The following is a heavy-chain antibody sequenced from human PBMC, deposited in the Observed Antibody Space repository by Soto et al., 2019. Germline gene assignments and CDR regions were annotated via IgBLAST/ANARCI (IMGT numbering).Heavy chain of an antibody. V-gene: IGHV4-4*02. D-gene: IGHD6-13*01. Sequence: QVQLQESGPGLVRPSATLSLTCAVSGDSISRNYWWSWVRQPPGKGLEWIGEVYHSGRPNYNSSLKSRVTISVDKSNNQFSLKLSSVTAADTATYYCARAAIVAGSYCIDYWGQGTLVIVSS. J-gene: IGHJ4*02. CDR1: GDSISRNYW. CDR2: VYHSGRP. CDR3: ARAAIVAGSYCIDY.